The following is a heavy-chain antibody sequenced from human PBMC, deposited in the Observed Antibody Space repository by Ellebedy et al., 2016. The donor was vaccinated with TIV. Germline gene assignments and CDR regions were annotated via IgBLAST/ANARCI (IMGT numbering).Heavy chain of an antibody. CDR1: GGSMRSYY. V-gene: IGHV4-59*01. D-gene: IGHD3-22*01. CDR3: ARGYDNRGFYDCPFDH. CDR2: IYYSGDT. J-gene: IGHJ4*02. Sequence: MPSETLSLTCTVSGGSMRSYYWGWIRQPPGKGLEYIGYIYYSGDTYYSSSLKNRVTISVDASKNQFSLMVTSVTAADTAVYYCARGYDNRGFYDCPFDHWGQGTLVTVYS.